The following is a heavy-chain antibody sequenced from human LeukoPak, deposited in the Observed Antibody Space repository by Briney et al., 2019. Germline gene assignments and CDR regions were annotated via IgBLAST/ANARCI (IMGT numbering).Heavy chain of an antibody. CDR2: INHSGST. J-gene: IGHJ5*02. V-gene: IGHV4-34*01. D-gene: IGHD3-22*01. CDR1: GGSFSGYY. Sequence: SETLSLTCAVYGGSFSGYYWSWIRQPPGKGLEWIGEINHSGSTNYNPSLKSRVTISVDTSKNQFSLKLSSVTAADTAVYYCARMWMGYDSSGYYSSTWFDPWGQGTLVTVSS. CDR3: ARMWMGYDSSGYYSSTWFDP.